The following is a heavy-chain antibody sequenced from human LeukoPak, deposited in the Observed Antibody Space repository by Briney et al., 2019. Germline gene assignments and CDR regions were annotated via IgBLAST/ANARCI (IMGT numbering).Heavy chain of an antibody. CDR2: INHSGST. V-gene: IGHV4-34*01. CDR1: GFTXSSYS. CDR3: ARHDTMVRGVMGFDY. J-gene: IGHJ4*02. D-gene: IGHD3-10*01. Sequence: GSLRLSCXASGFTXSSYSMNWIRQPPGKGLEWIGEINHSGSTNYNPSLKSRVTISVDTSKNQFSLKLSSVTAADTAVYYCARHDTMVRGVMGFDYWGQGTLVTVSS.